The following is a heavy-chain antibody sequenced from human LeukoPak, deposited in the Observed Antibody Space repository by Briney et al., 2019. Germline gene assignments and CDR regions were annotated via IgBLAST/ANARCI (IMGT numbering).Heavy chain of an antibody. CDR3: ASALPRPIWNERDYYYYGMDV. Sequence: ASVKVSCKASGYTFTSYGISWVRQAPGQGLEWMGWISAYNGNTNYAQKPQGRVTMTTDTSTSTAYMELRSLRSDDTAVYYCASALPRPIWNERDYYYYGMDVWGKGTTVTVSS. CDR1: GYTFTSYG. V-gene: IGHV1-18*04. D-gene: IGHD1-1*01. J-gene: IGHJ6*04. CDR2: ISAYNGNT.